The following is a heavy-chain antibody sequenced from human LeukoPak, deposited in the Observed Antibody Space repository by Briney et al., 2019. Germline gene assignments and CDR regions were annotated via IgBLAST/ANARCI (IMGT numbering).Heavy chain of an antibody. CDR3: ASVMTTVTTFKTYSYGMDV. CDR2: INHSGST. Sequence: SETLSLTCGVIGGSFRGYYWSWIRQSPGKGLEWIGEINHSGSTNYNPSLKSRVTISLDTSKNQFSLRLSSVTAADTAVYYCASVMTTVTTFKTYSYGMDVWGQGTTVTVSS. CDR1: GGSFRGYY. J-gene: IGHJ6*02. V-gene: IGHV4-34*01. D-gene: IGHD4-17*01.